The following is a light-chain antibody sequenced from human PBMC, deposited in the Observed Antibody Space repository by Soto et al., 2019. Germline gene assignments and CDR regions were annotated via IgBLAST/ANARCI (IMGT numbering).Light chain of an antibody. V-gene: IGKV4-1*01. CDR1: QSVLYSSNNKNY. J-gene: IGKJ1*01. Sequence: DIVMTQSPDSLAVSLGERATINCKSSQSVLYSSNNKNYLAWYQQKPGQPPKLLIYWASTRESGVPDRFSGSWSGTDFTLTISSLQAEDVAVYYCPQYYSTPWTFGQGIKVEIK. CDR3: PQYYSTPWT. CDR2: WAS.